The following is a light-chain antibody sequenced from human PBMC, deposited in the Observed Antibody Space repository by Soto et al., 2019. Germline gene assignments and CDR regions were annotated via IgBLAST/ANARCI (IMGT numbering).Light chain of an antibody. CDR1: SSDVGSYDL. CDR3: CSYAGSGTYV. J-gene: IGLJ1*01. CDR2: EGT. V-gene: IGLV2-23*01. Sequence: QSALTQPASVSGSPGQSITISCTGTSSDVGSYDLVSWFQQHPGKAPKLMIYEGTKRPSGVSNRFSGSKPGNTASLTISGLQAEDEADYYCCSYAGSGTYVFGTGTKLTVL.